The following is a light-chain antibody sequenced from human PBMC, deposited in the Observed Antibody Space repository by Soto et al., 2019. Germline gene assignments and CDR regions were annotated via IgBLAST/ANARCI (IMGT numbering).Light chain of an antibody. J-gene: IGKJ1*01. CDR1: QGVSNY. CDR3: QKYNSAPTWT. V-gene: IGKV1-27*01. Sequence: DIQMTQSPSSLSASVGDRVSITCRAGQGVSNYLAWYQQKPGKVPKLLIYAASTLLSGVPSRFRGSGSGTDFTLTISSLQPEDVANYYCQKYNSAPTWTFGQGTKVEIK. CDR2: AAS.